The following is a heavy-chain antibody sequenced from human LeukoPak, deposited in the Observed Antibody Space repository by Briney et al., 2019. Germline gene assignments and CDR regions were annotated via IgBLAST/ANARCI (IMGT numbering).Heavy chain of an antibody. J-gene: IGHJ4*02. CDR3: AREAYSSSWYYSDY. D-gene: IGHD6-13*01. V-gene: IGHV7-4-1*02. Sequence: ASVKVSCKASGYTFTSYAMNWVRQALGQGLEWMGWINTNTGNPTYAQGFTGRFVFSLDTSVSTAYLQISSLKAEDTAVYYCAREAYSSSWYYSDYWGQGTLVTVSS. CDR1: GYTFTSYA. CDR2: INTNTGNP.